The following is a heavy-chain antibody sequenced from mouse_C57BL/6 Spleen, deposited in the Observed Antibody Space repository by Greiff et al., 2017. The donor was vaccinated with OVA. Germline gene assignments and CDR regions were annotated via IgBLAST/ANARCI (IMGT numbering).Heavy chain of an antibody. CDR2: IDPETGGT. CDR3: TRPPLTTDYLDY. J-gene: IGHJ2*01. Sequence: VKLQESGAELVRPGASVTLSCKASGYTFTDYEMHWVKQTPVHGLEWIGAIDPETGGTAYNQKFKGKAILTADKSSSTAYMELRSLTSEDSAVYDCTRPPLTTDYLDYWGQGTTLTVSS. V-gene: IGHV1-15*01. CDR1: GYTFTDYE. D-gene: IGHD1-1*01.